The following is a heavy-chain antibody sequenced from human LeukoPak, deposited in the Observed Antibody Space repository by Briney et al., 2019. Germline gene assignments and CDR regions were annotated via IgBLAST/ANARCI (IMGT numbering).Heavy chain of an antibody. CDR3: ARGCSSTSCYPYWYFDL. Sequence: QSGGSLRLSCAASGFTVSSNYMSWVRQAPGKGLEWVSVIYSGGSTYYADSVKGRFITSRDNSKNTLYLQMNSLRAEDTAVYYCARGCSSTSCYPYWYFDLWGRGTLVTVSS. CDR1: GFTVSSNY. V-gene: IGHV3-66*02. J-gene: IGHJ2*01. CDR2: IYSGGST. D-gene: IGHD2-2*01.